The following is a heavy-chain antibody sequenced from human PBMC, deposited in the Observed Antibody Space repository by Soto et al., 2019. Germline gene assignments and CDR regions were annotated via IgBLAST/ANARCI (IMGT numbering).Heavy chain of an antibody. V-gene: IGHV4-59*08. CDR2: IHDSGTT. CDR3: ARPTSWFGDIL. Sequence: QVRLQESGPGLLKPSETLSLTCSVSGASITTYYWSWYRQSPGKGLEWISYIHDSGTTKYNASLESRVTISVDTSKTHFILRLTSVTAADTAVYYCARPTSWFGDILWGQGTLVTVTS. D-gene: IGHD3-10*01. J-gene: IGHJ4*02. CDR1: GASITTYY.